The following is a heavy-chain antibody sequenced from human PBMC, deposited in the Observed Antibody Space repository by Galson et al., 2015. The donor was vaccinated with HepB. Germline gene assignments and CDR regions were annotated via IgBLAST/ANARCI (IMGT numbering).Heavy chain of an antibody. CDR3: AKDYGGGTYLGFDY. D-gene: IGHD4-23*01. CDR1: GFTFSSYA. CDR2: ISGSGVRI. Sequence: SLRLSCAASGFTFSSYAMNWVRQAPGKGLEWVSVISGSGVRIYYADSVKGRFIISRDNSESTLYLQINSLTAEDTAVYYCAKDYGGGTYLGFDYWGQGTLVTVSS. V-gene: IGHV3-23*01. J-gene: IGHJ4*02.